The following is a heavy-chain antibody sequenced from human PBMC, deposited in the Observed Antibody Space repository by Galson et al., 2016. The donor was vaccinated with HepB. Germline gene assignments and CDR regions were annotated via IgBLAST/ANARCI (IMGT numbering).Heavy chain of an antibody. CDR2: IIPIFGTG. CDR3: ARTVTDRATLDWYFDL. Sequence: SCKASGGTLSSYAISWVRQAPGQGLEWMGGIIPIFGTGHYAQNFQSRVTIIADGSTSTAYMELSSLRSEDTAVYYCARTVTDRATLDWYFDLWGRGTLVTVSS. V-gene: IGHV1-69*01. J-gene: IGHJ2*01. D-gene: IGHD1-26*01. CDR1: GGTLSSYA.